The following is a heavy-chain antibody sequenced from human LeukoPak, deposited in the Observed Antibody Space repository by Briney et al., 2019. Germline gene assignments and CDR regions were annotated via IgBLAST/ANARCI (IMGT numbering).Heavy chain of an antibody. D-gene: IGHD6-13*01. CDR3: ARAQLGLWYSSSWYYFDY. J-gene: IGHJ4*02. Sequence: ASVKVSCKASGYSFTSNYIHWVRQAPGQGLEWMGMIYPRDGSTSYAQKFQGRVTMTTDTSTSTAYMELRSLRSDDTAVYYCARAQLGLWYSSSWYYFDYWGQGTLVTVSS. CDR2: IYPRDGST. V-gene: IGHV1-46*01. CDR1: GYSFTSNY.